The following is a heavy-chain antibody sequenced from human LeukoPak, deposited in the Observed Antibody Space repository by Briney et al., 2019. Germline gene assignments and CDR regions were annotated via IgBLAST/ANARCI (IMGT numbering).Heavy chain of an antibody. V-gene: IGHV1-69*05. Sequence: PVKVSCKASGGTFSSYAISWVRQAPGQGLEWMGRIIPIFGTANYAQKFQGRVTITTDESTSTAYMELSSLRSEDTAVYYCARSTANYYDSSGYYYWFDPWGQGTLVTVSS. J-gene: IGHJ5*02. CDR1: GGTFSSYA. D-gene: IGHD3-22*01. CDR3: ARSTANYYDSSGYYYWFDP. CDR2: IIPIFGTA.